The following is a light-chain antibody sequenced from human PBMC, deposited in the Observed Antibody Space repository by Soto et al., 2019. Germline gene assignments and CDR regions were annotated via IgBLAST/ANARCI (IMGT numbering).Light chain of an antibody. Sequence: DIQMTQSPSSLSASLGDRVTITCQASQDIRFYLNWYQHKTGQAPKLLIYAASTLQSGVPSRFSGSGSGTDFTLTISSLQPEDFATYYCQQLDSYPITFGQGTRLEI. CDR2: AAS. CDR1: QDIRFY. CDR3: QQLDSYPIT. V-gene: IGKV1-9*01. J-gene: IGKJ5*01.